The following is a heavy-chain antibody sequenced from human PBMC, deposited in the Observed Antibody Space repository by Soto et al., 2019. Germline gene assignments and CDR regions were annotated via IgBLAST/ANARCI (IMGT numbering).Heavy chain of an antibody. CDR1: GFTFSSYW. J-gene: IGHJ6*03. Sequence: GGSLRLSCAASGFTFSSYWMSWVRQAPGKGLEWVANIKQDGSEKYYVDSVKGRFTISRDNAKNSLYLQMNSLRAEDTAVYYCARDALAARAGDYYYYYMDVWGKGTTVTVSS. V-gene: IGHV3-7*01. D-gene: IGHD6-6*01. CDR2: IKQDGSEK. CDR3: ARDALAARAGDYYYYYMDV.